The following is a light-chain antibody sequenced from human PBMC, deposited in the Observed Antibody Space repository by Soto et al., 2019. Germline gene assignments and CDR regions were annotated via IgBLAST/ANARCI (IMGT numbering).Light chain of an antibody. CDR1: SSDVGGYNY. J-gene: IGLJ3*02. Sequence: QSALTQPASVSGSPGQSITISCTGSSSDVGGYNYVSWYQQHPGKAPKLMISEVDNRPSGVSDRFSGSKSGNTASLTISGLQAEDEADYYFSSYTSGSTVFGGGTKLTVL. CDR2: EVD. CDR3: SSYTSGSTV. V-gene: IGLV2-14*01.